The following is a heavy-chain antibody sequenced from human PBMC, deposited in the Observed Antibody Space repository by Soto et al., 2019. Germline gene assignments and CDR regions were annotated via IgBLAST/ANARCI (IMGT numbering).Heavy chain of an antibody. CDR1: GGTFSSYA. V-gene: IGHV1-69*01. J-gene: IGHJ5*02. CDR2: IIPIFGTA. CDR3: ARGGPYYYGSGSYHNWCDP. D-gene: IGHD3-10*01. Sequence: QVQLVQSGAEVKKPGSSVKVSCKASGGTFSSYAISWVRQAPGQGLEWMGGIIPIFGTANYAQKFQGRVTITEDESTITAYMGLSSLRSEDTAGYYCARGGPYYYGSGSYHNWCDPWGQGTLVIVSS.